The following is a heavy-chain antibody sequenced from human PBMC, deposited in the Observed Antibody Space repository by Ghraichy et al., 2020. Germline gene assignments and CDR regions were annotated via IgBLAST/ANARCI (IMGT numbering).Heavy chain of an antibody. J-gene: IGHJ4*03. D-gene: IGHD6-19*01. V-gene: IGHV3-30*04. CDR2: ISSDGSLK. Sequence: GESLNISCAASGFSFRTSSMHWVRQAPGKGLEWVSIISSDGSLKYYAESLKGRFTISRDNLKNTLYLDMNGLDTGDTAIYYCAKDYRWLVDYWGQGTPVTGSS. CDR1: GFSFRTSS. CDR3: AKDYRWLVDY.